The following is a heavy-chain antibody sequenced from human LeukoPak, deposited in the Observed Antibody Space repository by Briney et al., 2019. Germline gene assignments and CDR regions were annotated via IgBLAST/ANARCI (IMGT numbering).Heavy chain of an antibody. CDR1: GFTFSSYW. CDR3: AKGVDYYYYYYMDV. Sequence: GGSLRPSCAASGFTFSSYWMHWVRQAPGKGLVWVSRINSDGSSTSYADSVKGRFTISRDNSKNTLYLQMNSLRAEDTAVYYCAKGVDYYYYYYMDVWGKGTTVTVSS. J-gene: IGHJ6*03. V-gene: IGHV3-74*01. CDR2: INSDGSST.